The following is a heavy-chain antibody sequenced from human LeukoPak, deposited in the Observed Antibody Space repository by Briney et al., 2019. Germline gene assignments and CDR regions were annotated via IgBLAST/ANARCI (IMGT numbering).Heavy chain of an antibody. V-gene: IGHV3-15*01. Sequence: WIRQAPGKGLEWVGRIKSKTDGGTTDYAAPVKGRFTISRDDSKNTLYLQMNSLKTEDTAVYYCTTGVVTIYYYYYMDVWGKGTTVTISS. CDR3: TTGVVTIYYYYYMDV. J-gene: IGHJ6*03. CDR2: IKSKTDGGTT. D-gene: IGHD2-21*02.